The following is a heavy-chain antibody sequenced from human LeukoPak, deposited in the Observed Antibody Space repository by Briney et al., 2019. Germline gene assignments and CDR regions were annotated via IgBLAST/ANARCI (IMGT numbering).Heavy chain of an antibody. V-gene: IGHV3-23*01. CDR2: IGGSGTST. Sequence: GGSLRLSCAASTFTCSSYAMIWVRPAPGKGLEWGSAIGGSGTSTFYADSVKGRFTISRDNSKNTLYLQMNSLRAEDTAVYYCAKTSQGHPPYYCSMDVWGQGTTVTVSS. CDR3: AKTSQGHPPYYCSMDV. CDR1: TFTCSSYA. J-gene: IGHJ6*02.